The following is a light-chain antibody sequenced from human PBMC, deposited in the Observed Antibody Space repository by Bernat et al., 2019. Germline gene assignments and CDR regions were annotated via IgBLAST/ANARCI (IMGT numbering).Light chain of an antibody. CDR3: QQYKNCIT. V-gene: IGKV1-5*03. CDR2: KAS. CDR1: QSIDSW. Sequence: DIQMTQSPSTLSASVGDTVTITCRASQSIDSWLAWYQQKPGKAPNLLIYKASTLESGVPSRFSGGGSATEFTLTISSLQPDDVAIYYCQQYKNCITFGQGTRLEIK. J-gene: IGKJ5*01.